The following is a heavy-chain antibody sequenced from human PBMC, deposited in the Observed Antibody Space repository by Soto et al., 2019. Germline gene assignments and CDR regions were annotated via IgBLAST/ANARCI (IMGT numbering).Heavy chain of an antibody. CDR1: GGSVSSGSYY. Sequence: QVQLQESGPGLVKPSETLSLTCTVSGGSVSSGSYYWSWIRQPPGKGLEWIGYIYYSGGTNYNPSPHRPAITTIDETKKQLSLLQSCVVAADAAVLYCARGGGDAADEEDYYYGMDVWGQGTTVTVSS. D-gene: IGHD2-15*01. CDR3: ARGGGDAADEEDYYYGMDV. J-gene: IGHJ6*02. V-gene: IGHV4-61*01. CDR2: IYYSGGT.